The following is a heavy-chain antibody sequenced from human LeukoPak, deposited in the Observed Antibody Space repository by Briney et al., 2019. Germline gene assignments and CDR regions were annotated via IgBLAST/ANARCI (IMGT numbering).Heavy chain of an antibody. CDR1: GYSISSGYY. D-gene: IGHD1-26*01. Sequence: PSETLSLTCTVSGYSISSGYYWGWIRQPPGKGLEWIGSIYHSGSTYYNPSLKSRVTISVDTSKNQFSLKLSSVTAADTAVYYCAAAGGSYYYYMDAWGKGTTVTVSS. J-gene: IGHJ6*03. CDR2: IYHSGST. CDR3: AAAGGSYYYYMDA. V-gene: IGHV4-38-2*02.